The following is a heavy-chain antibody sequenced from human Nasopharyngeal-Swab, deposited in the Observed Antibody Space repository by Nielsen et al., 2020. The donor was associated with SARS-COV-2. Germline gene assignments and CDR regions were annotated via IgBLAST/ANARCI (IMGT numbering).Heavy chain of an antibody. CDR1: GFTFFSYT. Sequence: GEPLKISCAASGFTFFSYTMSWVRQAPGRGLEWVSAITGSGDATNYADSVRGRFTISRDNSKSTLYLQMNSLRAEDTAEYFCAKDGVRLNGIDVWGQGTTVTVSS. V-gene: IGHV3-23*01. CDR2: ITGSGDAT. D-gene: IGHD3-16*01. CDR3: AKDGVRLNGIDV. J-gene: IGHJ6*02.